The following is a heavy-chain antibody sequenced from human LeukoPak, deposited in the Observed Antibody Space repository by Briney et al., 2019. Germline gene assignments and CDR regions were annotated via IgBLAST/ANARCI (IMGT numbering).Heavy chain of an antibody. CDR2: ISGSGGST. CDR1: GFTFSSYG. V-gene: IGHV3-23*01. D-gene: IGHD3-10*01. Sequence: TGGSLRLSCAASGFTFSSYGMSWVRQAPGKGLEWVSAISGSGGSTYYADSVKGRFTISRDNSKNTLYLQMNSLRAEDTAVYYCATKNPLWFGELLNPWGQGTLVTVSS. CDR3: ATKNPLWFGELLNP. J-gene: IGHJ5*02.